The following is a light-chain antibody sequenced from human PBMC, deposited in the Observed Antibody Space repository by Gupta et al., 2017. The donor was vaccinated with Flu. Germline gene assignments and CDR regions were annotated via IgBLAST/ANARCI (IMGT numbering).Light chain of an antibody. Sequence: GEGVTISCRMREDISTYLAWYQQKPGKAPDLLIHSASTLHSGVPSRFSGSGSGTDFTLTISSLRSEDFATYYCQQYYSFPPTFGQGTKVEIK. V-gene: IGKV1D-8*01. CDR3: QQYYSFPPT. CDR2: SAS. J-gene: IGKJ1*01. CDR1: EDISTY.